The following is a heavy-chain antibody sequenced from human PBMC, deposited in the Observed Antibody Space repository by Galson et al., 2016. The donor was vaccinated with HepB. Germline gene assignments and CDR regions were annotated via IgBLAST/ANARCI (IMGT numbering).Heavy chain of an antibody. CDR3: ARDPRKIRCQLLEIYYYYYAMDV. D-gene: IGHD2-2*01. J-gene: IGHJ6*02. Sequence: VSCKASGYTFTTYGISWVRQAPGQGLEWMGWISAYNCNTNYAQKLQGRVTMTTDTSTSTAYMELRSLRSDDTDVYYCARDPRKIRCQLLEIYYYYYAMDVWGQGTTVTVSS. V-gene: IGHV1-18*01. CDR1: GYTFTTYG. CDR2: ISAYNCNT.